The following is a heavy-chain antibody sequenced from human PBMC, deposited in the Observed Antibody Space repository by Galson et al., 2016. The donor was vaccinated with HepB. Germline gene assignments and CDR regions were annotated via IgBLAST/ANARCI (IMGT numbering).Heavy chain of an antibody. V-gene: IGHV3-21*01. Sequence: SLRLSCAASGFTFNNYAINWVRQAPGKGLEWVSSISSTSTYIYYAGSVKGRFTISRDNAKNSLYLQMDSLRAEDTAVYYCARDHGDALDIWDQGTMVSVSS. CDR1: GFTFNNYA. CDR2: ISSTSTYI. J-gene: IGHJ3*02. CDR3: ARDHGDALDI.